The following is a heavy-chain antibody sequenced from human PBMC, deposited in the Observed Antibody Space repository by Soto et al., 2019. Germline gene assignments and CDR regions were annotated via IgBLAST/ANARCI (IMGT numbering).Heavy chain of an antibody. D-gene: IGHD3-9*01. CDR2: ISSSSSTI. CDR1: GFTFSSYS. V-gene: IGHV3-48*01. J-gene: IGHJ4*02. Sequence: EVQLVESGGGLVQPGGSLRLSCAASGFTFSSYSMNWVRQAPGKGLEWVSYISSSSSTIYYADSVKGRFTISRDNAKNSLDQQMNSLRAEETAVYYCARDIYDILTGYYKGMGYWGQGTLVTVSS. CDR3: ARDIYDILTGYYKGMGY.